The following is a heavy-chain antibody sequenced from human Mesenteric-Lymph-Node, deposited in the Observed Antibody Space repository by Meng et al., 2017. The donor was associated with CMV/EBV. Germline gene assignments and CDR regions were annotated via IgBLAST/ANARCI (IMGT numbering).Heavy chain of an antibody. CDR1: GYTFTTYD. D-gene: IGHD2-15*01. CDR2: MNPNSGDT. Sequence: ASVKVSCKASGYTFTTYDINWVRQAPGQGLEWMRWMNPNSGDTGSAQNFQGRVTFSRDISISTVFMELRSLRSEDTAVYYCARAPAAATYNWFDPWGQGTLVTVSS. V-gene: IGHV1-8*03. J-gene: IGHJ5*02. CDR3: ARAPAAATYNWFDP.